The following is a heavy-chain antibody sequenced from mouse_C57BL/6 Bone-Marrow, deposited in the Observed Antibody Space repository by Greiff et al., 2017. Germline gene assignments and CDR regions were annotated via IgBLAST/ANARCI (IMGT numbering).Heavy chain of an antibody. CDR1: GYTFTSYG. D-gene: IGHD1-1*01. V-gene: IGHV1-81*01. CDR2: IYPRSGNT. Sequence: VQLQQSGAELARPGASVKLSCKASGYTFTSYGISWVKQRTGQGLEWIGEIYPRSGNTYYNEKFKGKATLTADTSSSTAYMELRSLTSEDSAVYFCARYRYYGSGDYWGQGTTLTVSS. CDR3: ARYRYYGSGDY. J-gene: IGHJ2*01.